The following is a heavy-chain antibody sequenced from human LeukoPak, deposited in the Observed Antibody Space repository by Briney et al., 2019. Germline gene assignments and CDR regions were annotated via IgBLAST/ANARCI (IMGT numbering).Heavy chain of an antibody. Sequence: SETLSLTCAVSGGSISSSSYYWGWIRQPPGKGLEWIGSIYYSGSTYYNPSLKSRATISVDTSKNQFSLKLSSVTAADTAVYYCARPGYYDSSGYFFDYWGQGTLVTVSS. V-gene: IGHV4-39*01. CDR2: IYYSGST. D-gene: IGHD3-22*01. CDR1: GGSISSSSYY. CDR3: ARPGYYDSSGYFFDY. J-gene: IGHJ4*02.